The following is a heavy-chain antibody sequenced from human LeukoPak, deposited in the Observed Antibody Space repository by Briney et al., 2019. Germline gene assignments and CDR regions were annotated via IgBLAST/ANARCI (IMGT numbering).Heavy chain of an antibody. CDR2: ISSSSSYI. CDR3: ASNSYDSSGYYYS. CDR1: GFTCSSYS. D-gene: IGHD3-22*01. J-gene: IGHJ4*02. V-gene: IGHV3-21*01. Sequence: PGGSLRLSCAASGFTCSSYSMNWVRQAPGKGLEWVSSISSSSSYIYYADSVRGRFTISRDNAKNSLYLQMNSLRAEDTAVYYCASNSYDSSGYYYSWGQGTLVTVSS.